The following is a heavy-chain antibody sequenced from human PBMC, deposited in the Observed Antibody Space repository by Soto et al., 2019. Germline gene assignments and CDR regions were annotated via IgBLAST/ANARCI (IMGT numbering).Heavy chain of an antibody. D-gene: IGHD6-19*01. CDR2: INAGNGNT. V-gene: IGHV1-3*01. CDR3: ARVIGGGYYLDY. CDR1: GYTFTSYA. J-gene: IGHJ4*02. Sequence: QVQLVQSGAEVKKPGASVKVSCKASGYTFTSYAMHWVRQAPGQRLEWMGWINAGNGNTKYSQKFQGRVTITRDTAASTADMELSSLRSEDTAVYYCARVIGGGYYLDYWGQGTLVTVSS.